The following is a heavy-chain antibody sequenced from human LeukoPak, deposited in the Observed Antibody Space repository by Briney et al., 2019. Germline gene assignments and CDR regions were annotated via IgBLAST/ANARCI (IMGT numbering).Heavy chain of an antibody. Sequence: ASVKVSCKASGGTFSSYAISWVRQAPGQGLEWMGRIIPILGIANYAQKFQGRVTITADKSTSTAYMELSSLRSEDTAVYYCARDVNNYYCYGMDVWGQGTTVTVSS. D-gene: IGHD2/OR15-2a*01. V-gene: IGHV1-69*04. J-gene: IGHJ6*02. CDR1: GGTFSSYA. CDR2: IIPILGIA. CDR3: ARDVNNYYCYGMDV.